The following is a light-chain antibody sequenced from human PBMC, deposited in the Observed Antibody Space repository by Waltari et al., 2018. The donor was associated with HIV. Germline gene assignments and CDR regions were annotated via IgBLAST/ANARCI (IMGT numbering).Light chain of an antibody. J-gene: IGLJ2*01. CDR2: KDT. CDR3: QSSDNSEHMI. V-gene: IGLV3-25*03. CDR1: TLSKQY. Sequence: SYELTQPPSVSVSPGQTARISCSGDTLSKQYAYWYQQKPGQAPVVVIIKDTERPSGIPDRFSGSSSGTTVTLTIRGVQAEDEADYYCQSSDNSEHMIFGGGTKLTVL.